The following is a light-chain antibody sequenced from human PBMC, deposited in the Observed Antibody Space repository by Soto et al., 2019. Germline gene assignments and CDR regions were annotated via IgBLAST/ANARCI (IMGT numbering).Light chain of an antibody. CDR1: HNINGN. J-gene: IGKJ4*01. Sequence: IVMTQSPATLSVSPGERATLSCRASHNINGNLAWYQQKPGQAPRLLMFRTSTRATGFPPRFSGGGSVTEVKLTISSLQSEDFGIYYCPQYNNWPRATVGGGTKVDSK. CDR2: RTS. CDR3: PQYNNWPRAT. V-gene: IGKV3-15*01.